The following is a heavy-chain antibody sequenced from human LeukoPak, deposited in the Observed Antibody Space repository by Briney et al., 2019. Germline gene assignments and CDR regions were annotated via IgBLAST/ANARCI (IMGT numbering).Heavy chain of an antibody. CDR3: ARARRPQYYYDSSGYYYYFDY. Sequence: GGSLRLSCAASGFTFDDYGMSWVRKAPGKGLEWVSGINWNGGSTGYADSVKGRFTISRDNAKNSLYLQMNSLRAEDTALYYCARARRPQYYYDSSGYYYYFDYWGQGTLVTVSS. CDR2: INWNGGST. CDR1: GFTFDDYG. J-gene: IGHJ4*02. V-gene: IGHV3-20*04. D-gene: IGHD3-22*01.